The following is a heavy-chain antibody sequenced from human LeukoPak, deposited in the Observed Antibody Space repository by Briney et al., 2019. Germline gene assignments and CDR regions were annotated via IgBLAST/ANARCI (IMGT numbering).Heavy chain of an antibody. CDR3: ATLTVTYGGLFDY. Sequence: PGGSLRVSCAASGFTFSSYAMSWVRQAPGKGLEWVSAISGSGGSTYYADSVKGRFTISRDNSKNTLYLQMNSLRAEDTAVYYCATLTVTYGGLFDYWGQGTLVTVSS. V-gene: IGHV3-23*01. J-gene: IGHJ4*02. CDR1: GFTFSSYA. D-gene: IGHD4-17*01. CDR2: ISGSGGST.